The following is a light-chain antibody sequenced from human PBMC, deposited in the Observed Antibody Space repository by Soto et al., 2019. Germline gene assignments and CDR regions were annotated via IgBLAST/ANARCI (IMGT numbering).Light chain of an antibody. V-gene: IGLV2-14*01. CDR3: SSYTSSSTLVV. J-gene: IGLJ2*01. CDR1: SSDVGGYNY. CDR2: DVS. Sequence: SALTQPASVSGSPGQSITISCTGTSSDVGGYNYVSWYQQHPGKAPKLMIYDVSNRPSGVSNRFSGSKSGNTASLTISGLQAEDEPDYYCSSYTSSSTLVVFGGGTQLTVL.